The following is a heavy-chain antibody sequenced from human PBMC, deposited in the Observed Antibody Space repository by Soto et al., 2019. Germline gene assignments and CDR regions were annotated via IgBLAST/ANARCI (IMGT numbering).Heavy chain of an antibody. CDR2: INHSGST. CDR1: GGSFSGYY. J-gene: IGHJ4*02. D-gene: IGHD4-17*01. CDR3: ARAMDYGESEFDY. V-gene: IGHV4-34*01. Sequence: SETLSLTCAVYGGSFSGYYWSWIRQPPGKGLEWIGEINHSGSTNYNPSLKSRVTISVDTSKNQFSLKLSSVTAADTAVYYCARAMDYGESEFDYWGQGTLVT.